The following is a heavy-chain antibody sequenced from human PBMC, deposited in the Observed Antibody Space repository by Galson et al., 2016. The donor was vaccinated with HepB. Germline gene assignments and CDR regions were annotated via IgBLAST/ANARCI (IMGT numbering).Heavy chain of an antibody. D-gene: IGHD3-3*01. V-gene: IGHV3-48*03. CDR1: GFSVSTYA. CDR3: VGAHDFWSAYYTGVVY. Sequence: SLRLSCAASGFSVSTYAMNWVRQAPGKGLEWISYISGTSETIYYADSVKDRFTISRDNSKNSLYLQMDSLRAEDTAVYYCVGAHDFWSAYYTGVVYWGQGTLVTVSS. CDR2: ISGTSETI. J-gene: IGHJ4*02.